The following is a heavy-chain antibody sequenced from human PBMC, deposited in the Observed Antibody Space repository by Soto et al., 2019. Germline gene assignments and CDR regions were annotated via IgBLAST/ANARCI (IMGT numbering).Heavy chain of an antibody. CDR2: INPSGGST. Sequence: GASVKVSCKASGYTFTSYYIQWVRQAPGQGLEWMGIINPSGGSTNYAQKFQGRVSMTRDTSTSTAYMDLSSLRSDDTAVYYCSRDQGITTFGVYSMYYYGMDVWGQGTTVTVSS. J-gene: IGHJ6*02. CDR3: SRDQGITTFGVYSMYYYGMDV. V-gene: IGHV1-46*01. D-gene: IGHD3-3*01. CDR1: GYTFTSYY.